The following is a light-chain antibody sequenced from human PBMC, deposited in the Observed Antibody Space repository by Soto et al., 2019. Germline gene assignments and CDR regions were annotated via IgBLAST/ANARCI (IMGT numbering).Light chain of an antibody. Sequence: DIQMTQSPSSLSAFIVDRVTITCRTSHNITSHLNWYHQKPGKAPNLLIYAASSLQSGVPSGFSGCGCGTGFTLTITSLQPDDFATDYCEPSFSIPYTFGQGTKLQVK. CDR3: EPSFSIPYT. CDR1: HNITSH. V-gene: IGKV1-39*01. CDR2: AAS. J-gene: IGKJ2*01.